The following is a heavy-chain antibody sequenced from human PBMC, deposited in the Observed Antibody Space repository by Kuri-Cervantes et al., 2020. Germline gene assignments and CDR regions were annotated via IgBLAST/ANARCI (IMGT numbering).Heavy chain of an antibody. Sequence: GGSLRLSCKASGGTFSSYAISWVRQAPGQGLEWMGGIIPIFGTANYAQKFQGRVTITADESTSTAYMELSSLRSEDTAVYYCARYDCSGGSCYSAYYYYGMDVWGQGTTVTVSS. D-gene: IGHD2-15*01. J-gene: IGHJ6*02. V-gene: IGHV1-69*01. CDR3: ARYDCSGGSCYSAYYYYGMDV. CDR1: GGTFSSYA. CDR2: IIPIFGTA.